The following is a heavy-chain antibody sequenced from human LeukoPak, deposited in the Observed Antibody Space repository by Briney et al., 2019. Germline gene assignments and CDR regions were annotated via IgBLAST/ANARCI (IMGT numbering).Heavy chain of an antibody. J-gene: IGHJ3*02. CDR2: IRYDGSNK. D-gene: IGHD3-22*01. CDR1: GFTFSSYG. V-gene: IGHV3-30*02. CDR3: AKGDHYYDSSGYRPPDI. Sequence: PGGSLRPSCAASGFTFSSYGMHWVRQAPGKGLEWVAFIRYDGSNKYNADSVNGRFTMTRDNSKNTLYLQMNSLRAEDTAVYYCAKGDHYYDSSGYRPPDIWGQGTMVTVSS.